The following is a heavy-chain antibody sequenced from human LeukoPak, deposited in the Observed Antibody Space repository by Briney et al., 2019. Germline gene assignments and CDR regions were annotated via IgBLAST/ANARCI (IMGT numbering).Heavy chain of an antibody. CDR2: ISSSSSYI. D-gene: IGHD1-26*01. V-gene: IGHV3-21*01. Sequence: GGSLRLSCAASGFTLSSYSMHWVRQAPGKGLEWVSSISSSSSYIYYADSVKGRFTISRDNAKNSLFLQMNSLRAEDTAVYYCARGSSNSGSYYNWFDPWGQGTLVTVSS. CDR1: GFTLSSYS. J-gene: IGHJ5*02. CDR3: ARGSSNSGSYYNWFDP.